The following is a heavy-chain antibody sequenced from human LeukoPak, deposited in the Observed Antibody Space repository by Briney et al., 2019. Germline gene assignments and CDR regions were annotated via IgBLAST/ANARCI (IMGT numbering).Heavy chain of an antibody. CDR1: GGTFSSYA. V-gene: IGHV1-46*01. J-gene: IGHJ6*02. CDR3: ATDPGEIVPAAKGPRGDYCYGMDV. Sequence: ASVKVSCKASGGTFSSYAISWVRQAPGQGLEWMGIINPSGGSTSYAQKFQGRVTMTRDTSTSTVYMELDSLRSVDTAVYYCATDPGEIVPAAKGPRGDYCYGMDVWGQGTTVTVSS. D-gene: IGHD2-2*01. CDR2: INPSGGST.